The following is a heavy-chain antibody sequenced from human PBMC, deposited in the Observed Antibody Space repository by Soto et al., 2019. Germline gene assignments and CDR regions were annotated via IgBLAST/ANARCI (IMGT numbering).Heavy chain of an antibody. Sequence: QVQLVESGGGLVKPGGSLRLSCAASGFTFSDYYMSWIRQAPGKGLEWVSYISNSGRTLYYADSMKGRFTISRDNAKNSLYLQMNSLRSEDTAVYYCARDLVAVSGGVYSSSSGGYFFDFLGQGTLVTVSS. CDR1: GFTFSDYY. CDR2: ISNSGRTL. V-gene: IGHV3-11*01. D-gene: IGHD6-6*01. J-gene: IGHJ4*02. CDR3: ARDLVAVSGGVYSSSSGGYFFDF.